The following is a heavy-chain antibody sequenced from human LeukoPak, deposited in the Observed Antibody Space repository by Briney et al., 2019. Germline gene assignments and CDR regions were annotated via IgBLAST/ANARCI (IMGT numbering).Heavy chain of an antibody. CDR2: INHSVST. V-gene: IGHV4-34*01. D-gene: IGHD2-2*01. Sequence: PETLSLTCALYAVSSSGYYCSWIRQPPGPWLEWIGEINHSVSTSYNTSLKSRVTISVDTSKNQFALTLSSVTAADTAVYYCARGGWGVVVPAALRYPLYCMDVWGKGTTVTVSS. CDR3: ARGGWGVVVPAALRYPLYCMDV. J-gene: IGHJ6*03. CDR1: AVSSSGYY.